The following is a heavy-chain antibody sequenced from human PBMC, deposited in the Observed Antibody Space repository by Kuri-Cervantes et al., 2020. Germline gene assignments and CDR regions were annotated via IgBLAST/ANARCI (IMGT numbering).Heavy chain of an antibody. V-gene: IGHV3-9*01. CDR1: GFTFSSYW. Sequence: GGSLRLSCAASGFTFSSYWMSWVRQAPGKGLEWVSGISWNSGSIGYADSVKGRFTISRDNAKNSLYLQMNSLRTEDTALYYCAKDISDYYDSSWNYFDYWGQGTLVTVSS. D-gene: IGHD3-22*01. CDR2: ISWNSGSI. CDR3: AKDISDYYDSSWNYFDY. J-gene: IGHJ4*02.